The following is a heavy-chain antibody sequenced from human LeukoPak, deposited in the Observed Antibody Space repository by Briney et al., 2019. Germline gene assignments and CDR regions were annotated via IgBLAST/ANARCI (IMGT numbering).Heavy chain of an antibody. D-gene: IGHD6-13*01. CDR1: GFTFSSYA. CDR3: AKDLGIAAAGTSVKFDY. Sequence: GGSLRLSCAASGFTFSSYAMSWVRQAPGKGLEWVSAISGSGGSTYYADSVKGRFPISRDNSKNTLYLQMNSLRAEDTAVYYCAKDLGIAAAGTSVKFDYWGQGTLVTVSS. V-gene: IGHV3-23*01. CDR2: ISGSGGST. J-gene: IGHJ4*02.